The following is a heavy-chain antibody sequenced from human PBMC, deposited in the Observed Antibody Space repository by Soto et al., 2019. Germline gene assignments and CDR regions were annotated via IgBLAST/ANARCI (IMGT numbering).Heavy chain of an antibody. V-gene: IGHV4-30-4*01. Sequence: SETLSLTCSVSGGSINNDDFYWSWLRQTPGKGLQWIGYVYYSGSSDCIPSLKSRLSMSIDKSKNQFTLKLSSVTAADTAIYYCARMSYYYDKWYFDLWGRGTLVTVSS. CDR3: ARMSYYYDKWYFDL. J-gene: IGHJ2*01. D-gene: IGHD3-22*01. CDR1: GGSINNDDFY. CDR2: VYYSGSS.